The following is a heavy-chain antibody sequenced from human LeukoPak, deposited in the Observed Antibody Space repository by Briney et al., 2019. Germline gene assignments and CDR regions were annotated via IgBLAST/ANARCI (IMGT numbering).Heavy chain of an antibody. D-gene: IGHD3-10*01. J-gene: IGHJ3*02. CDR1: GFTFSTYG. CDR2: ISPSGDIT. Sequence: GGSLRLSCAASGFTFSTYGMNWVRQAPGKGLEWVSGISPSGDITYYADSVMGRFSISRDNSKNTLYLQMNSLRAEDTAVYYCAKDARYGSGSYKGFNAFDIWGQGTMVTVSS. V-gene: IGHV3-23*01. CDR3: AKDARYGSGSYKGFNAFDI.